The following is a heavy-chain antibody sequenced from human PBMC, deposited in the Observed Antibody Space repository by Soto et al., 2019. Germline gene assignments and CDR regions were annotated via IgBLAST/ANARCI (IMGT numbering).Heavy chain of an antibody. Sequence: SETLSLTCSVSGDSISRIDYYWTWIRQHPEKGLEWIGNIYFRGNTYYSPSLESRLTISVDTSKNQFSLKLTSVTAADTAVYYCAREGGSYDSGGYLIRGAFDIWGKGTMVTVSS. CDR2: IYFRGNT. J-gene: IGHJ3*02. CDR1: GDSISRIDYY. V-gene: IGHV4-31*03. CDR3: AREGGSYDSGGYLIRGAFDI. D-gene: IGHD3-22*01.